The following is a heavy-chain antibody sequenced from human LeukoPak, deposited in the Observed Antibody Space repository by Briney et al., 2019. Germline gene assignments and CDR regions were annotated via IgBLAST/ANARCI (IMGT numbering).Heavy chain of an antibody. CDR1: GFTFSSYW. V-gene: IGHV3-74*01. Sequence: GGSLRLSCSASGFTFSSYWMHLVRQAPGKGLVWVSRINSDGSSTSYADSVKGRFTISRDNAKNTLYLQMNSLRAEDTAVYYCARDMSAAAKGWFDPWGQGTLVTVSS. J-gene: IGHJ5*02. CDR2: INSDGSST. CDR3: ARDMSAAAKGWFDP. D-gene: IGHD2-2*01.